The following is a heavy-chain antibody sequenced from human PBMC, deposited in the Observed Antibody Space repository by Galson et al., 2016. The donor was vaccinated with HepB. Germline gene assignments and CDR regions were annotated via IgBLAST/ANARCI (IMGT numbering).Heavy chain of an antibody. CDR1: GFTFSNYW. V-gene: IGHV3-7*01. CDR3: ARGYTEEGPTEGY. J-gene: IGHJ4*02. CDR2: ITQDGSDR. Sequence: SLRLSCAGSGFTFSNYWMSWVRQAPGRGLEWVANITQDGSDRNYVDSVKGRFTISRDNSRNSLSLQLDSLRAEDTAVYYCARGYTEEGPTEGYWGQGTLVSVSS. D-gene: IGHD2-2*02.